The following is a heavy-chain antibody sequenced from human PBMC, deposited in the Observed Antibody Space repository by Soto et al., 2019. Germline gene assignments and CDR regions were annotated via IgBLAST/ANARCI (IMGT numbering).Heavy chain of an antibody. D-gene: IGHD4-17*01. V-gene: IGHV3-21*01. CDR3: ARDYGDYTNYYYYYGMDV. CDR1: GFTFSSYS. CDR2: IGSSSSYI. Sequence: PGGSLRLSCAASGFTFSSYSMNWVRQAPGKGLEWVSSIGSSSSYIYYADSVKGRFTISRDNAKNSLYLQMNSLRAEDTAVYYCARDYGDYTNYYYYYGMDVWGQGTTVTVSS. J-gene: IGHJ6*02.